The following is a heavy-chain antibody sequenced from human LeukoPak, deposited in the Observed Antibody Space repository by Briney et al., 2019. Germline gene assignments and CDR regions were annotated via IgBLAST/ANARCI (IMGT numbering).Heavy chain of an antibody. CDR2: IYYSGST. J-gene: IGHJ4*02. CDR3: ARLGYCSSTSCRPDFDY. CDR1: GCSVSSCSYY. D-gene: IGHD2-2*01. Sequence: SETLSLTCTVSGCSVSSCSYYWSWIRRPPGKGLEWIGYIYYSGSTNYNPSLKSRVTISVDTSKNQFSLKLSSVTAADTAVYYCARLGYCSSTSCRPDFDYWGQGTLVTVSS. V-gene: IGHV4-61*01.